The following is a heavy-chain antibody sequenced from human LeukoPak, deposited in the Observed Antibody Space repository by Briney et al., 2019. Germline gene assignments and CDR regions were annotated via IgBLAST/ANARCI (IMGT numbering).Heavy chain of an antibody. CDR3: AKEVGGPFDY. CDR1: GFTFSAFG. V-gene: IGHV3-30*02. Sequence: GGSLRLSCVASGFTFSAFGMHWVRQAPGKGLEWVTFIRFDGNEIEYADSVNDRFTISRDNSKNTLYLQMNSLRPEDTAVYYCAKEVGGPFDYWGQGTLVLVSS. CDR2: IRFDGNEI. D-gene: IGHD3-10*01. J-gene: IGHJ4*02.